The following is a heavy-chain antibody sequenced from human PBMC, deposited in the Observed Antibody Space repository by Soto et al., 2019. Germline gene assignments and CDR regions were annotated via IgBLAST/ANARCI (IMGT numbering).Heavy chain of an antibody. CDR3: ARDRGSILTVYYPTYYFDY. CDR2: IIPIFGTA. CDR1: GGTFSSYA. J-gene: IGHJ4*02. Sequence: GASVKVSCKASGGTFSSYAISWVRQAPGQGLEWMGGIIPIFGTANYAQKFQGRVTITADESTSTAYMELSSLRSEDTAVYYCARDRGSILTVYYPTYYFDYWCQGTLVTVSS. D-gene: IGHD3-9*01. V-gene: IGHV1-69*13.